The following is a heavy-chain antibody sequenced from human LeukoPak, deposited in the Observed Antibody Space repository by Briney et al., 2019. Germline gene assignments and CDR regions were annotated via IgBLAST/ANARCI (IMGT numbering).Heavy chain of an antibody. Sequence: SETLSLTCDVYGGSFSGYKWNWMRQPPGKGLEWIGEINLSGSTNYNPSPMSRVTTSLDESKNKFSLMLSSVTGAVTAVYYCARGWGVGYYYMDVWGKGTRVSVSS. CDR1: GGSFSGYK. V-gene: IGHV4-34*01. CDR3: ARGWGVGYYYMDV. J-gene: IGHJ6*03. CDR2: INLSGST. D-gene: IGHD7-27*01.